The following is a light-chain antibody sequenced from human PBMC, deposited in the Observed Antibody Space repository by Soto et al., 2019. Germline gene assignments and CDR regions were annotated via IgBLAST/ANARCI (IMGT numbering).Light chain of an antibody. CDR2: AAS. V-gene: IGKV1-27*01. CDR1: QDISDS. CDR3: QTYKSAPGT. Sequence: DIQMTQSPSSLSASVGDRVTITCRASQDISDSLAWYQQKPGKAPKLLMYAASTLQSGVPSRFSGSGYGTDFTLTLNNLQPEDVATYDCQTYKSAPGTFGGGTKVEFK. J-gene: IGKJ4*02.